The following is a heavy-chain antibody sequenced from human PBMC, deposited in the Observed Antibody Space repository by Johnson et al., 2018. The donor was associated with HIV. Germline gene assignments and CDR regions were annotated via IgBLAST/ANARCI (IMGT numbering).Heavy chain of an antibody. D-gene: IGHD3-16*01. Sequence: QVQLVESGGGVVRPGRSLRLSCAASGFTFSSYGMHWVRQAPGKGLEWVAVISYDGRNKYYADSVKGRFTISRENSKNTLYLQMNSLRAEYKAVYYCARDWGTRGWDDAFDIWGQGTMVTVSS. CDR1: GFTFSSYG. CDR3: ARDWGTRGWDDAFDI. CDR2: ISYDGRNK. V-gene: IGHV3-30*03. J-gene: IGHJ3*02.